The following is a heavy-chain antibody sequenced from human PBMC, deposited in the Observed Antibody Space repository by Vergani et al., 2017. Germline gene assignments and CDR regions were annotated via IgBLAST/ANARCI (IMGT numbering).Heavy chain of an antibody. CDR1: GGSFSGYY. J-gene: IGHJ4*02. CDR2: INHSGST. D-gene: IGHD3-10*01. Sequence: QVQLQQWGAGLLKPSETLSLTCAVYGGSFSGYYWSWIRQPPGKGLEWIGEINHSGSTNYNPSLKSRVTISVDTSKNTFSLKLAAVTAADTAVDYWARGRRPLVRGLPFDYWGQGTLVTVSS. CDR3: ARGRRPLVRGLPFDY. V-gene: IGHV4-34*01.